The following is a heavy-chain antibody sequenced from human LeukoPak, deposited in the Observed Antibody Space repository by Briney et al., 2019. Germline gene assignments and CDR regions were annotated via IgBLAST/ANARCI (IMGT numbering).Heavy chain of an antibody. V-gene: IGHV1-69*06. CDR3: ARVPPLKLGALSLYYYGMDV. J-gene: IGHJ6*04. Sequence: GSSVKVSCKASGGTFSSYAISWVRQAPGQGLEWMGGIIPIFGTANYAQKFQGRVTITADKSTSTAYMELSSLRSDDTAVYYCARVPPLKLGALSLYYYGMDVWGKGTTVTVSS. CDR1: GGTFSSYA. D-gene: IGHD3-10*01. CDR2: IIPIFGTA.